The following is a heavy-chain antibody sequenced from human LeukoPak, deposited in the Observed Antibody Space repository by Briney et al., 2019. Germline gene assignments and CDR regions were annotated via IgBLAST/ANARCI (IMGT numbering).Heavy chain of an antibody. CDR3: ARANLAAAGTSSSYHFDY. V-gene: IGHV4-61*01. J-gene: IGHJ4*02. Sequence: SETLSLICTVSGGSIRSGSYYWSWIRQPPGKGLEWIGNIYKSGSTNYNPSLESRVTMSVDTSKDQFSLKLNSVTAADTAVYYCARANLAAAGTSSSYHFDYWGQGTLVTVSS. D-gene: IGHD6-13*01. CDR1: GGSIRSGSYY. CDR2: IYKSGST.